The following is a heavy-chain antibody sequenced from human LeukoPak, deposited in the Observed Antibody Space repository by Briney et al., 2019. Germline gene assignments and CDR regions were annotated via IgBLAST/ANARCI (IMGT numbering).Heavy chain of an antibody. CDR2: INPNSGGT. CDR3: ARDLSGGDYGDMDV. Sequence: GASVKVSCKAFGYTFTGYYMHWVRQAPGQGLEWMGWINPNSGGTNSAQKFQGRVTMTRDTSISTAYMELSSLRSDDTAVYYCARDLSGGDYGDMDVWGQGTTVTVSS. CDR1: GYTFTGYY. D-gene: IGHD4-17*01. J-gene: IGHJ6*02. V-gene: IGHV1-2*02.